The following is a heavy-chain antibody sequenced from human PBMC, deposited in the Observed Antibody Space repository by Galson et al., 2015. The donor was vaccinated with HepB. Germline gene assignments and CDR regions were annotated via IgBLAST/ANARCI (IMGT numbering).Heavy chain of an antibody. CDR2: INAGNGNT. CDR1: GYTFTSYA. Sequence: SVKVSCKASGYTFTSYAMHWVRQAPGQRLEWMGWINAGNGNTKYSQKFQGRVTITRDTSASTAYMELSSLRSEDTAVYYCARPAPDYGDYYYYGMDVWGQGTTVTVSS. J-gene: IGHJ6*02. D-gene: IGHD4-17*01. CDR3: ARPAPDYGDYYYYGMDV. V-gene: IGHV1-3*01.